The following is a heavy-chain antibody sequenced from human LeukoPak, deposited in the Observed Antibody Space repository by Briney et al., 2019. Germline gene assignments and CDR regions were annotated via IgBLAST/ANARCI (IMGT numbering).Heavy chain of an antibody. CDR3: ASRGVITMVRGVIIRSDAFDI. J-gene: IGHJ3*02. D-gene: IGHD3-10*01. Sequence: GGSLCLSCSASGFTFSDFYMSWLRQAPGQELEGGSYISSGGRTIYYAYSVKGRFTSSRDNGKNSLYLQMNSLSAEDTAVYDCASRGVITMVRGVIIRSDAFDIWGQGTMVTVSS. V-gene: IGHV3-11*01. CDR2: ISSGGRTI. CDR1: GFTFSDFY.